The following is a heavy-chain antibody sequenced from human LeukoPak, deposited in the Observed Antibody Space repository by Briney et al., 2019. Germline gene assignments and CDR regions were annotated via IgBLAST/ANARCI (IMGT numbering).Heavy chain of an antibody. V-gene: IGHV3-30*18. CDR1: GFTFSSYG. CDR3: AKLAVTTCMDV. Sequence: PGGSLRLSCAASGFTFSSYGMHWVRQAPGKGLEWVAVISYDGSNKYYADSVKGRFTISRDNSKNTLYLQMNSLRAEDTAVYYCAKLAVTTCMDVWGQGTTVTVSS. D-gene: IGHD4-17*01. CDR2: ISYDGSNK. J-gene: IGHJ6*02.